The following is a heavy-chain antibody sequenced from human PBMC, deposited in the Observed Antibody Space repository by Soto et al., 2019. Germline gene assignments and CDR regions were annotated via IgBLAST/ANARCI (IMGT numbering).Heavy chain of an antibody. V-gene: IGHV1-18*01. Sequence: QVQLVQSAAEVKKPGASVKVSCKASGYTFTTLGITWVRQAPGQGLEWMGWISPYNGYTNYAQKLQGRVTMTTDTLTSTAYMELRRLRSEDTAVYYCARDWACTITTCYEEYFDYWGQGTLVTVSS. CDR1: GYTFTTLG. D-gene: IGHD2-2*01. J-gene: IGHJ4*02. CDR2: ISPYNGYT. CDR3: ARDWACTITTCYEEYFDY.